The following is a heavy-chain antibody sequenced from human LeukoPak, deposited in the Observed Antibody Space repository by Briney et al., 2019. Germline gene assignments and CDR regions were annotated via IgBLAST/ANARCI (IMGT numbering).Heavy chain of an antibody. CDR1: GFTFSSYW. Sequence: PGGSLRLSCAASGFTFSSYWMHWVRQAPGKGLVWVSRINSDGSNTNYADSVKDRLTISRDNAKNTLYLQMNSLRAEDTAVYYCASSRYSGSYFDYWGQGTLVTVSS. CDR2: INSDGSNT. D-gene: IGHD1-26*01. V-gene: IGHV3-74*01. J-gene: IGHJ4*02. CDR3: ASSRYSGSYFDY.